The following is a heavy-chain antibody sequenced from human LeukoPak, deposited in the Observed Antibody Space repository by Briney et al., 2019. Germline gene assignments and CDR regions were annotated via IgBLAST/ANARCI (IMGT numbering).Heavy chain of an antibody. D-gene: IGHD3-10*01. CDR3: ARDIYGGVRGNN. V-gene: IGHV1-18*01. J-gene: IGHJ4*02. CDR1: GGTFSSYA. Sequence: ASVKVSCKASGGTFSSYAISWVRQAPGQGLEWMGWISAYNGNTNYAQKLQGRVTMTTDTSTSTAYMELRSLRSDDTAVYYCARDIYGGVRGNNWGQGTLVTVSS. CDR2: ISAYNGNT.